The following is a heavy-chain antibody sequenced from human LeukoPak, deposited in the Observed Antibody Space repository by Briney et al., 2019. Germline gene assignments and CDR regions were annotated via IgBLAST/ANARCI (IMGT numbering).Heavy chain of an antibody. D-gene: IGHD3-10*01. V-gene: IGHV3-23*01. J-gene: IGHJ4*02. CDR2: ISGSGGST. CDR1: GFTFSSYA. CDR3: ARAEDGSITGFDY. Sequence: PGGSLRLSCAASGFTFSSYAMGWVRQAPGKGLECVSAISGSGGSTYYADSVKGRFTISRDNSKNTLYLQMNSLRAEDTAVYYCARAEDGSITGFDYWGQGTLVTVSS.